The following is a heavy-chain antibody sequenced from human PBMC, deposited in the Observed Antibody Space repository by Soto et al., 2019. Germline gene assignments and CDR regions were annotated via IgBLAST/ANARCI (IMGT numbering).Heavy chain of an antibody. D-gene: IGHD3-10*01. CDR2: INHSGST. CDR1: GGSFSGYY. Sequence: SETLSLTCAVYGGSFSGYYWSWIRQPPGKGLEWIGEINHSGSTNYNPSLKSRVTISVDTSKNQFSLKLSSVTAADTAVYYCARGGTMVRGGSIRANRLKHIDDWGQGTLVTVSS. V-gene: IGHV4-34*01. CDR3: ARGGTMVRGGSIRANRLKHIDD. J-gene: IGHJ4*02.